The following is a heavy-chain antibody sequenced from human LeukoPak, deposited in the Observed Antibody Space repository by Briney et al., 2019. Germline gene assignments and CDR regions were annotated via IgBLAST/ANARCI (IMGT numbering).Heavy chain of an antibody. J-gene: IGHJ4*02. CDR2: MNPNSGNT. Sequence: ASVKVPCKASGYTFTSYGISWVRQATGQGLEWMGWMNPNSGNTGYAQKFQGRVTITRNTSISTAYMELSSLRSEDTAVYYCARGLGYSYGSTGFDYWGQGTLVTVSS. V-gene: IGHV1-8*03. D-gene: IGHD5-18*01. CDR1: GYTFTSYG. CDR3: ARGLGYSYGSTGFDY.